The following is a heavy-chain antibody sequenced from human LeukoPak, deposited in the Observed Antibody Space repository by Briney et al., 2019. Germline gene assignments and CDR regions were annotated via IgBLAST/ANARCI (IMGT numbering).Heavy chain of an antibody. Sequence: SETLSLTCTVSGGSISSSGYYWGWIRQPPGKGLEWIGSLFYGGSTYYNPSLKSRVTISVDTSKTQFSLGLSSVTAADTAVYYCARWQVGATPPYYYYMDVWGKGTTVAVSS. J-gene: IGHJ6*03. V-gene: IGHV4-39*01. D-gene: IGHD1-26*01. CDR2: LFYGGST. CDR3: ARWQVGATPPYYYYMDV. CDR1: GGSISSSGYY.